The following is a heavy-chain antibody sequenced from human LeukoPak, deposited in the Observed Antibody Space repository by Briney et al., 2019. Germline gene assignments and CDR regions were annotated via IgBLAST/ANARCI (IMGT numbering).Heavy chain of an antibody. D-gene: IGHD2-2*01. CDR1: GGSISSSSYY. V-gene: IGHV4-39*07. CDR3: ARKVVPAAISAFDI. Sequence: PSETLSLTCTVSGGSISSSSYYWGWIRQPPGKGLEWIGSIYYSGSTYYNPSLKSRVTISVDTSKNQFSLKLSSVTAADTAVYYCARKVVPAAISAFDIWGQGTMVTVSS. CDR2: IYYSGST. J-gene: IGHJ3*02.